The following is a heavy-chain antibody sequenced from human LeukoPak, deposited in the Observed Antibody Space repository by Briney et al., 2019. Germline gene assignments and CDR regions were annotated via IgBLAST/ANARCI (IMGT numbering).Heavy chain of an antibody. Sequence: VASLKVSCKASGYTFTSYGISWVRQAPGQGLEWMGWISAYNGNTNYAQKLQGRVTMTTDTSTSTAYMELRSLRSDDTAVYYCARDTPGSSWYGGYDAFDIWGQGTMVTVSS. CDR3: ARDTPGSSWYGGYDAFDI. J-gene: IGHJ3*02. V-gene: IGHV1-18*01. D-gene: IGHD6-13*01. CDR2: ISAYNGNT. CDR1: GYTFTSYG.